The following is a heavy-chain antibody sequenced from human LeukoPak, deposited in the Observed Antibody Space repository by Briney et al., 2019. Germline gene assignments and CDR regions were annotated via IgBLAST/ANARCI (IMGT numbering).Heavy chain of an antibody. J-gene: IGHJ4*02. CDR2: IYTGGST. V-gene: IGHV3-53*01. Sequence: GGSLRLSCAASGFTVSSNYMSWVRQAPGKGLEWVSVIYTGGSTYYADSVKGRFTISRDNSKNTLYLQMNSLRAEDTAVYYCAKVPRHDYGPGCYFDYWGQGTLVTVSS. CDR1: GFTVSSNY. CDR3: AKVPRHDYGPGCYFDY. D-gene: IGHD4-17*01.